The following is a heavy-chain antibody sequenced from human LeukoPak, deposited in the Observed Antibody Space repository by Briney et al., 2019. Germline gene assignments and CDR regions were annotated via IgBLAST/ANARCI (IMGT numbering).Heavy chain of an antibody. V-gene: IGHV4-38-2*02. CDR3: AGDGGHGGDCDS. CDR1: DYSMTISYY. J-gene: IGHJ4*02. CDR2: IYHDGST. Sequence: PSETLSLTCDVSDYSMTISYYWGWIRQPPGKGLEWIASIYHDGSTYYNPSLRSRVTISKDMSKRQFYLTVSSVTAADTAVYYCAGDGGHGGDCDSWGQGKQVIVSS. D-gene: IGHD2-21*01.